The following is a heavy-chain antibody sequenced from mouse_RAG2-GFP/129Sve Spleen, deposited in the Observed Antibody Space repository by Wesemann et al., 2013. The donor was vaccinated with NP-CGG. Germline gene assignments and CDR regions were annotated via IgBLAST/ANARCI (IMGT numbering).Heavy chain of an antibody. CDR3: TREGYWFAY. J-gene: IGHJ3*01. Sequence: LEWVATISSGGSYTYYPDSVKGRFTISRDNAKNTLYLQMSSLKSEDTAMYYCTREGYWFAYWGQGTLVTVSA. D-gene: IGHD2-2*01. CDR2: ISSGGSYT. V-gene: IGHV5-6-4*01.